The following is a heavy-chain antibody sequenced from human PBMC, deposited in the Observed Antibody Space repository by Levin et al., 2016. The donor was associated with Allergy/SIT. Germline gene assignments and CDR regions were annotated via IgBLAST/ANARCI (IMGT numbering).Heavy chain of an antibody. CDR3: ARDAGIAVADTIDY. D-gene: IGHD6-19*01. CDR2: INPSGGST. V-gene: IGHV1-46*01. Sequence: WVRQAPGQGLEWMGIINPSGGSTSYAQKFQGRVTMTRDTSTSTVYMELSSLRSEDTAVYYCARDAGIAVADTIDYWGQGTLVTVSS. J-gene: IGHJ4*02.